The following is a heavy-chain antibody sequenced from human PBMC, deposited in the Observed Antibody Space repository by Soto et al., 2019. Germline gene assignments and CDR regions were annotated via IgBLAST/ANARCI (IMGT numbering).Heavy chain of an antibody. J-gene: IGHJ6*02. V-gene: IGHV3-48*03. CDR1: GFTFSSYE. D-gene: IGHD2-2*01. Sequence: GGSLRLSCAASGFTFSSYEMNWVRQAPGKGLEWVSYISSSGSTIYYADSVKGRFTISRDNAKNSLYLQMNSLRAEDTAVYYCARDRCSSTSCYGYYYGMDVWGQGTTVTVSS. CDR3: ARDRCSSTSCYGYYYGMDV. CDR2: ISSSGSTI.